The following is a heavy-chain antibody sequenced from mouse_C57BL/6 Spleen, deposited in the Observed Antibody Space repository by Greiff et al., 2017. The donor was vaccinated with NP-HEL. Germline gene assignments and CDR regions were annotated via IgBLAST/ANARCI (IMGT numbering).Heavy chain of an antibody. CDR2: IYPRSGDT. D-gene: IGHD1-1*01. J-gene: IGHJ1*03. V-gene: IGHV1-81*01. Sequence: QVQLQQSGAELARPGASVKLSCKASGYAFTSSGISWVKQRPGQGLEWIGQIYPRSGDTYYNEKFKGKATLTADKSSSTAYMELRSLTSEDSAVYFCARSPTGSSSWYFDVWGTGTTVTVSS. CDR3: ARSPTGSSSWYFDV. CDR1: GYAFTSSG.